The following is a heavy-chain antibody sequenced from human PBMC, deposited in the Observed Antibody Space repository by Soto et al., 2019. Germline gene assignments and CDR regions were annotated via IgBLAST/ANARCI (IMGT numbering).Heavy chain of an antibody. CDR3: ANGGYYSPLDY. CDR1: GYNFTDNR. Sequence: ASVKVSCKASGYNFTDNRIHWLRQAPGQRLEWMGWIRPGSGKAQYSEKFVGRVSITRDTSATTAHMELSSLKSDDTAVYYCANGGYYSPLDYWGQGTLVTVS. J-gene: IGHJ4*02. CDR2: IRPGSGKA. V-gene: IGHV1-3*01. D-gene: IGHD3-22*01.